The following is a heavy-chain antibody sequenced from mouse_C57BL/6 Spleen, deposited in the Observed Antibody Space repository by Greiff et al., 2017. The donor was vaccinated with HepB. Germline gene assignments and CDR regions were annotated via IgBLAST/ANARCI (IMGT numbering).Heavy chain of an antibody. D-gene: IGHD2-4*01. Sequence: EVQLQQSGPELVKPGASVKISCKASGYTFTDYYMNWVKQSHGKSLEWIGDINPNNGGTSYNQKFKGKATLTVDKSSSTAYMELRSLTSEDSAVYYCVIYYDFDYWGQGTTLTVSS. V-gene: IGHV1-26*01. CDR3: VIYYDFDY. CDR1: GYTFTDYY. CDR2: INPNNGGT. J-gene: IGHJ2*01.